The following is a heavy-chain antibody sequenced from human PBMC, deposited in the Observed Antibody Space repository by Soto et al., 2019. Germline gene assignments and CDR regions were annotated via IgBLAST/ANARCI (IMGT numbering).Heavy chain of an antibody. CDR2: IYWDDDK. CDR1: GFSLSTSGVG. J-gene: IGHJ5*02. CDR3: AHRRKTYYDILTGNWFDP. D-gene: IGHD3-9*01. Sequence: QITLKESGPPLVKPTQTLTLTCTFSGFSLSTSGVGVGWIRQPPGKALEWLALIYWDDDKRYSPSLKSRLTITKDTSKIQVVLTMTNMDPVDTATYYCAHRRKTYYDILTGNWFDPWGQGTLVTVSS. V-gene: IGHV2-5*02.